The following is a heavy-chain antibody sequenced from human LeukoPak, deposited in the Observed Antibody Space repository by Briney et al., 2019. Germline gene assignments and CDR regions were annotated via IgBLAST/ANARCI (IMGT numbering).Heavy chain of an antibody. J-gene: IGHJ4*02. CDR3: TTVANGDYVDY. V-gene: IGHV3-15*01. CDR1: GFTFSNAW. Sequence: GGSLRLSCAASGFTFSNAWMSWVRQAPGKGLEWVGRIKSKTDDGTTDYAAPVKGRFTISRDDSKNTLYLQMNSLKTEDTAVYYCTTVANGDYVDYWGQGTLVTVSS. D-gene: IGHD4-17*01. CDR2: IKSKTDDGTT.